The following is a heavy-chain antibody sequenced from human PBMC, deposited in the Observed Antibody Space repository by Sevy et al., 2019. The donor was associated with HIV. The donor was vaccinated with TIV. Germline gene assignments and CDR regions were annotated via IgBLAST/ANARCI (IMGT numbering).Heavy chain of an antibody. Sequence: GGSLRLSCAASGFTISNSAMTWVRQAPGKGPEWVSSIGTSDNRTDYADSVKGRFTISRDSSKNTLYLQMNSLRVEDTAIYYCAKDNCNDWGPGTLVTVSS. J-gene: IGHJ4*02. D-gene: IGHD1-20*01. CDR3: AKDNCND. CDR1: GFTISNSA. V-gene: IGHV3-23*01. CDR2: IGTSDNRT.